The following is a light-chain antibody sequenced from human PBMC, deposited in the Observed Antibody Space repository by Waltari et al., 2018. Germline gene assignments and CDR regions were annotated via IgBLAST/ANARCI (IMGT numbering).Light chain of an antibody. J-gene: IGLJ2*01. V-gene: IGLV2-14*01. Sequence: QSALTQPASVSGSPGQSVTIFCSGTSNDAGGSNSVLWYQEHPGQAPRVIIYDVSHRPSGVSDRFSGSKSGNTASLTISGLQAEDEADYYCSSQSSNDVVLFGGGTKLTVL. CDR1: SNDAGGSNS. CDR2: DVS. CDR3: SSQSSNDVVL.